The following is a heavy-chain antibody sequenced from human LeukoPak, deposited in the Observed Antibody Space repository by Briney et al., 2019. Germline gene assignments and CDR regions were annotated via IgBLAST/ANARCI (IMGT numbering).Heavy chain of an antibody. Sequence: PSQTLSLTCTVSGDSIGSGPYYWTWIRQTAGKGLEWIGRIHARGSTDYNPSLKSRVTMSADTSKNQFSLKLSSVTAADTAVYYCARTAVGHAGSDYWGQGTLVTVSS. D-gene: IGHD3-10*01. CDR2: IHARGST. J-gene: IGHJ4*02. CDR1: GDSIGSGPYY. V-gene: IGHV4-61*02. CDR3: ARTAVGHAGSDY.